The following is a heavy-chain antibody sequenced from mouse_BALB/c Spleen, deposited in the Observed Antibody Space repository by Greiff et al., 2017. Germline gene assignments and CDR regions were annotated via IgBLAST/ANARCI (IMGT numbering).Heavy chain of an antibody. CDR3: APLTAWFAY. V-gene: IGHV14-3*02. CDR1: GFNIKDTY. CDR2: IDPANGNT. J-gene: IGHJ3*01. Sequence: VQLQQSGAELVKPGASVKLSCTASGFNIKDTYMHWVKQRPEQGLVWIGRIDPANGNTKYDPKFQGKATITADTSSNTAYLQLSSLTSEDTAVYYCAPLTAWFAYWGQGTLVTVSA.